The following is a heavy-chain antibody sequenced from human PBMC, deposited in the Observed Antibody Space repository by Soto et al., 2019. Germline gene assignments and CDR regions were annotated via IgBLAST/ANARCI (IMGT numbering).Heavy chain of an antibody. D-gene: IGHD6-13*01. J-gene: IGHJ5*02. Sequence: LSLTCAVYGGSFSGYYWSWIRQPPGKGLEWIGEINHSGSTNYNPSLKSRVTISVDTSKNQFSLKLSSVTAADTAVYYCARGLGIAAAGTHWFDPWGQGTLVTVSS. CDR3: ARGLGIAAAGTHWFDP. V-gene: IGHV4-34*01. CDR2: INHSGST. CDR1: GGSFSGYY.